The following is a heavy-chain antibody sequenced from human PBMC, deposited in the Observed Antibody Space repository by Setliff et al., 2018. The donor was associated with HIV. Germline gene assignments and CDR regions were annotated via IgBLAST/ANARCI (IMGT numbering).Heavy chain of an antibody. CDR3: ASGPHQYFHFYGMDV. Sequence: PSETLSLTCSVSGVSINRTDHYWGWIRQSPGKRLEWIGSVSQSGSTYYNPSLKSRITISVDRSKNLFSLKLISVTAADTAVYYCASGPHQYFHFYGMDVWGQGTTVTVSS. CDR2: VSQSGST. J-gene: IGHJ6*02. V-gene: IGHV4-39*01. CDR1: GVSINRTDHY.